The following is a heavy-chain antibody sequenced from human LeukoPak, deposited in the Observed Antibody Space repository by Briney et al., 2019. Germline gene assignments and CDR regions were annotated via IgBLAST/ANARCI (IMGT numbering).Heavy chain of an antibody. CDR3: ARSGQYSSGWSDY. CDR2: ISYDGSNK. V-gene: IGHV3-30*04. D-gene: IGHD6-19*01. CDR1: GFTFSSYA. J-gene: IGHJ4*02. Sequence: GGSLRLSCAASGFTFSSYAMHWVRQAPGPGLEWVAVISYDGSNKYYADSVKGRFTISRDNSKNTLYLQMNSLRAEDTAVYYCARSGQYSSGWSDYWGQGTLVTVSS.